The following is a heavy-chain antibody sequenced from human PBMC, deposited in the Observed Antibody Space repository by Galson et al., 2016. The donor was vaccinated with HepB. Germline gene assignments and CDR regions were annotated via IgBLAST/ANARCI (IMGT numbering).Heavy chain of an antibody. Sequence: SLRLSCAVSGFTFRDYYMTWIRRAPGKGLEWISYISGPNSYTKYADFVKGRFTMSRDNDKNSLFLQMNSLRAEDTAVYYCARALPYTVVPDYWGQGTLVTVST. CDR3: ARALPYTVVPDY. CDR1: GFTFRDYY. CDR2: ISGPNSYT. D-gene: IGHD2-2*02. J-gene: IGHJ4*02. V-gene: IGHV3-11*06.